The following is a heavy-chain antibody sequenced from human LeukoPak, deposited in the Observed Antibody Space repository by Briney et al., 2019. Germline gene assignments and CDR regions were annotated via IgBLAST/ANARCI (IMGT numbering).Heavy chain of an antibody. CDR3: ARDGGSYEGDYFDY. Sequence: GSSVTVSCKASGGTFSSYAISWVRQAPGQGLEWMGGIIHIFGTANYAQKFQGRVTITTDESTSTAYMELSSLRSEDTAVYYCARDGGSYEGDYFDYWGQGTLVTVSS. D-gene: IGHD1-26*01. CDR1: GGTFSSYA. V-gene: IGHV1-69*05. CDR2: IIHIFGTA. J-gene: IGHJ4*02.